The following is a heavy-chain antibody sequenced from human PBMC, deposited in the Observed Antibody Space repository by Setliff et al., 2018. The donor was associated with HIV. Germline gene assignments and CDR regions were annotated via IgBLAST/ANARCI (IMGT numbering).Heavy chain of an antibody. CDR3: ARHGVIWERLRPLLYFDS. V-gene: IGHV4-39*01. CDR2: LYDTGRT. D-gene: IGHD5-12*01. Sequence: PSETLSLTCSVSGGSVIKDNFYWGWIRQAPAKGLEWIGTLYDTGRTYYNPPLKSRVSIFVDTTKNEFSLNLRSVTAADTAVYFCARHGVIWERLRPLLYFDSWGQGTLVTVSS. J-gene: IGHJ4*02. CDR1: GGSVIKDNFY.